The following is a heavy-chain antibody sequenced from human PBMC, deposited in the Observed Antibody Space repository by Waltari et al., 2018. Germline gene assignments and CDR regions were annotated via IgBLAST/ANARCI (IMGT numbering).Heavy chain of an antibody. J-gene: IGHJ4*02. CDR1: GDFPSDDP. V-gene: IGHV4-59*08. CDR3: ARLPTKYYDSMGWGFFDQ. D-gene: IGHD3-22*01. CDR2: LRNTGGT. Sequence: HVQLPESGPGLAKPSETLSLTCSASGDFPSDDPLIWIRKAPGKGLEWIAYLRNTGGTKCPPSLESRVTVSAVTSKKQFSLRLTSVTAADTAVYYCARLPTKYYDSMGWGFFDQWGQGILVTVSS.